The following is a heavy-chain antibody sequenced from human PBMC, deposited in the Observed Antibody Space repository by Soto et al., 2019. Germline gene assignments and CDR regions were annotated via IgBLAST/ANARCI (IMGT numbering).Heavy chain of an antibody. J-gene: IGHJ6*02. Sequence: QVQLVQSGAEVKKPGASVMVSCKASGYTFTNYGISWVRQAPGQGLEWMGWISTYNSNTAYAQKLQDRVTMTTDTSTSTAYMELRSLRSDDTAVYFCARPPQVPRSYYFNGLDVWGQGTTVTVSS. CDR3: ARPPQVPRSYYFNGLDV. V-gene: IGHV1-18*01. CDR1: GYTFTNYG. CDR2: ISTYNSNT. D-gene: IGHD3-10*01.